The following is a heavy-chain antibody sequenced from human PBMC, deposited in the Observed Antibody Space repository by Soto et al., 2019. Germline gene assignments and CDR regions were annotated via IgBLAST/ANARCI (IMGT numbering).Heavy chain of an antibody. CDR2: INAGNGNT. D-gene: IGHD3-10*01. J-gene: IGHJ4*02. CDR3: ARDLTMVRGAPAY. Sequence: ASVKVSCKASGYTFTSYAMHWVRQAPGQRLEWMGWINAGNGNTKYSKKFQGRVTITRDTSASTAYMELSSLRSEDTAVYYCARDLTMVRGAPAYWGQGTLVTVSS. V-gene: IGHV1-3*01. CDR1: GYTFTSYA.